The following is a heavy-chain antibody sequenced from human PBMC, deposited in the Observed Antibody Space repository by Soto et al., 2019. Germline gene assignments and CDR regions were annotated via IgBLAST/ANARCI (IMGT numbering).Heavy chain of an antibody. V-gene: IGHV3-21*01. CDR1: GFTFSPYS. Sequence: EVQLVESGGGLVKPGGSLRLSCAASGFTFSPYSMNWVRQAPGKGLEWVSSISSSSSYIYYADSVKGRFTISRDNASSSLYLQMNSLRAEDTAVYYCARSSLGILRFLEWSFDYWGQGTLVTVSS. CDR3: ARSSLGILRFLEWSFDY. CDR2: ISSSSSYI. D-gene: IGHD3-3*01. J-gene: IGHJ4*02.